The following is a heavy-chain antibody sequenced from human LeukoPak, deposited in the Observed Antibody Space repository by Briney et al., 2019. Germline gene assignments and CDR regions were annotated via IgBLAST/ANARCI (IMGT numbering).Heavy chain of an antibody. V-gene: IGHV1-18*01. CDR2: ISAYNGNT. J-gene: IGHJ6*03. Sequence: ASVKVSCKASGYTFTSYGISWVRQATGQGLEWMGWISAYNGNTNYAQKLQGRVTMTTDTSTSTAYMELRSLRSDDTAVYYCARDHDDYYYMDVWGKGTTVTVSS. D-gene: IGHD3-16*01. CDR1: GYTFTSYG. CDR3: ARDHDDYYYMDV.